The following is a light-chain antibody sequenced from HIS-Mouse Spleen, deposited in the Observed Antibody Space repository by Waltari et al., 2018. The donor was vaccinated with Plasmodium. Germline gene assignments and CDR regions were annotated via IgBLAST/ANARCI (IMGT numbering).Light chain of an antibody. J-gene: IGLJ2*01. Sequence: SYVLTQPPSVSVAPGKTAWITCGGNNIGSKSVHWYQQKPGQAPVLVVYDDSDRPSGIPGRCSGSNSGNTATLTISRVEAGDEADYYCQVWDSSSDHVVFGGGTKLTVL. CDR1: NIGSKS. CDR3: QVWDSSSDHVV. CDR2: DDS. V-gene: IGLV3-21*03.